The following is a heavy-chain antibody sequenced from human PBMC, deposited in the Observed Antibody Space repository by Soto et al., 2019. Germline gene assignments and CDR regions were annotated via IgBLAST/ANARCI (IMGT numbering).Heavy chain of an antibody. CDR3: ARSVEGHFDY. Sequence: EVQLVESGGALVQPGGSLRLSCAASGFKFSIYSMNWVRQAPGKGLEWSAYITSDTKTIKYADSVKGRFTISRDNAKNSVFLQMNSLSDEDTAVYYYARSVEGHFDYWGQGTVVTVSP. D-gene: IGHD6-19*01. CDR1: GFKFSIYS. J-gene: IGHJ4*02. CDR2: ITSDTKTI. V-gene: IGHV3-48*02.